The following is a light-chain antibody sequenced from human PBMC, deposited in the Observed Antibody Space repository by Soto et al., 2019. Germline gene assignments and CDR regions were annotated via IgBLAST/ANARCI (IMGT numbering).Light chain of an antibody. J-gene: IGLJ1*01. CDR1: SSDVGGYNY. Sequence: QSALTQPASVSGSPGQSITISCTGTSSDVGGYNYVSWYQQHPGKAPKLMIYDVSNRPSGVCNRCSGSKSDNTASLTISGLQAEDEADYYCSSYTNSGTLYVFGTGTKLTVL. CDR2: DVS. CDR3: SSYTNSGTLYV. V-gene: IGLV2-14*01.